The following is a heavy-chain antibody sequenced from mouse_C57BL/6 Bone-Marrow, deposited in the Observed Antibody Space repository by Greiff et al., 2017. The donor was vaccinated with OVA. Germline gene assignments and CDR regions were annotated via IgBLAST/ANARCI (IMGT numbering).Heavy chain of an antibody. J-gene: IGHJ1*03. Sequence: QVQLKESGPELVKPGASVKISCKASGYAFSSSWMNWVKQRPGKGLEWIGRIYPGDGDTNYNGKFKGKATLTADKSSSTAYMQLSSLTSEDSAVYFCAREGYFDVWGTGTTVTVSS. CDR3: AREGYFDV. CDR2: IYPGDGDT. CDR1: GYAFSSSW. V-gene: IGHV1-82*01.